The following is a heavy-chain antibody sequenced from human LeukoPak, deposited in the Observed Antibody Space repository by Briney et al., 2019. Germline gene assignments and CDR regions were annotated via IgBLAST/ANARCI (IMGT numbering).Heavy chain of an antibody. V-gene: IGHV4-30-4*08. Sequence: PSETLSLTCTVSGGSISSGDYYWSWIRQPPGKGLEWIGYIYYSGNTYYNPSLKSRVTISINTSKNQFSLKLSSVTAADTAVYYWARGGVLLDYWGQGTLVTVSS. J-gene: IGHJ4*02. CDR1: GGSISSGDYY. CDR3: ARGGVLLDY. CDR2: IYYSGNT. D-gene: IGHD3-10*01.